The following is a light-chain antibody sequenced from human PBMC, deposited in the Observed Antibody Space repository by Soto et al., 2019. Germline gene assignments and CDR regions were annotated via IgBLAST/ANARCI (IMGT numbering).Light chain of an antibody. V-gene: IGLV2-14*01. Sequence: QSALTQPASVSGSPGQSITISCTGTSSDVGGYNYVSWYHQHPGKAPKLMIYDVSNWPSGVSNRFSGSKSGNTASLTISGLQAEDEADYYCSSYTSSSTLVFGGGTKLTVL. CDR1: SSDVGGYNY. CDR2: DVS. J-gene: IGLJ3*02. CDR3: SSYTSSSTLV.